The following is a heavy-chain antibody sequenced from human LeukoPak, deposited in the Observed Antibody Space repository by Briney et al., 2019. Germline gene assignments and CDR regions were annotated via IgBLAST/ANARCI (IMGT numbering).Heavy chain of an antibody. V-gene: IGHV1-69*13. Sequence: GASVKVSCKASGGTFSSYAISWVRQAPGQGLEWMGGIIPIFGTANYAQKFQGRVTITADESTSTAYMELSSLRSEDTAVYYCARGLGYCSSTSCSAFDIWGQGTMVTVSS. CDR2: IIPIFGTA. J-gene: IGHJ3*02. CDR1: GGTFSSYA. CDR3: ARGLGYCSSTSCSAFDI. D-gene: IGHD2-2*01.